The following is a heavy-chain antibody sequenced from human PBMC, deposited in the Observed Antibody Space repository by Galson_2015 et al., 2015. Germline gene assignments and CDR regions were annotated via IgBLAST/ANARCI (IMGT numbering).Heavy chain of an antibody. D-gene: IGHD5-24*01. J-gene: IGHJ5*02. CDR1: GFTFSSYG. CDR3: AKVTGWLQFHWFDP. V-gene: IGHV3-30*18. Sequence: SLRLSCAASGFTFSSYGMHWVRQAPGKGLEWVAVISYDGSNKYYADSVKGRFTISRDNSKNTLYLQMNSLRAEDTAVYYCAKVTGWLQFHWFDPWGQGTLVTVSS. CDR2: ISYDGSNK.